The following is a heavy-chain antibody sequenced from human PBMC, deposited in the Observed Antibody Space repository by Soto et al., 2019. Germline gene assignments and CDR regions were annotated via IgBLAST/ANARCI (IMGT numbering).Heavy chain of an antibody. CDR2: IYYSGST. J-gene: IGHJ4*02. Sequence: PSETLSLTCTVSGGSISSYYWSWIRQPPGKGLERIGYIYYSGSTNYNPSLKSRVTISVDTSKNQFSLKLSSVTAADTAVYYCARDTYGGNSGSVFDYWGQGTLVTVSS. CDR1: GGSISSYY. V-gene: IGHV4-59*01. D-gene: IGHD2-21*02. CDR3: ARDTYGGNSGSVFDY.